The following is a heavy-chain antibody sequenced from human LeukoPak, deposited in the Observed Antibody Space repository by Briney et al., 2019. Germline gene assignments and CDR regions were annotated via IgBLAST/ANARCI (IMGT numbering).Heavy chain of an antibody. D-gene: IGHD5-12*01. CDR1: GSTFSSYE. J-gene: IGHJ4*02. CDR3: ARVLLSGYDRPIDF. Sequence: GGSLRLSCAASGSTFSSYEMNWVRQAPGKRLEWVSYISSSAGSIYLADSVKDRFSVSRDNAKNSLYLQMTSLRAEDTGIYHCARVLLSGYDRPIDFWGQGTLVTVSS. CDR2: ISSSAGSI. V-gene: IGHV3-48*03.